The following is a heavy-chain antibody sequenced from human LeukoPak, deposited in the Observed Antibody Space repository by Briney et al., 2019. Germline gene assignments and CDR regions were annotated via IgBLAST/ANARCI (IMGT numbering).Heavy chain of an antibody. CDR3: AKASFWSGYYPRFDP. CDR1: GFTFSSYG. J-gene: IGHJ5*02. Sequence: GGSLRLSCAASGFTFSSYGMHWVRQAPGKGLEWVAFIRYDGSNKYYADSVKGRFTISRDNSKNTLYLQMNSLRAEDTAVYYCAKASFWSGYYPRFDPWGQGTLVTASS. CDR2: IRYDGSNK. V-gene: IGHV3-30*02. D-gene: IGHD3-3*01.